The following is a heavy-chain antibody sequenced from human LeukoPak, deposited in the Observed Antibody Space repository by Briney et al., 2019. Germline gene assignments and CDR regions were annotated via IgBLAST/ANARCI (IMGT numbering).Heavy chain of an antibody. Sequence: GGSLRLSCAASGFTFSSYWMSWVRQAPGKGLEWVANIKQDGSEKYYVDSVKGRFTISRDNAKNSLYLQMNSLRADDTAVYYCARHSSWTYYYYGMDVWGQGTTVTVSS. D-gene: IGHD3/OR15-3a*01. CDR2: IKQDGSEK. V-gene: IGHV3-7*01. J-gene: IGHJ6*02. CDR1: GFTFSSYW. CDR3: ARHSSWTYYYYGMDV.